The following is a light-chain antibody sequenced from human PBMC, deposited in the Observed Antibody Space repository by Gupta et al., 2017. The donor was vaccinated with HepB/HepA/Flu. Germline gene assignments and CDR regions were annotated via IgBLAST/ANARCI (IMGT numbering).Light chain of an antibody. Sequence: QSALTQPASVSGSPGQSITISCTGTSSDVGGYKYVSWYQQHPGKAPKLMIYDVSNRPSGVSSRFSGSKSGNTASLTISGLQAEDEADYYWCSYTSSSTWVFGGGTKLTVL. CDR2: DVS. V-gene: IGLV2-14*01. J-gene: IGLJ3*02. CDR3: CSYTSSSTWV. CDR1: SSDVGGYKY.